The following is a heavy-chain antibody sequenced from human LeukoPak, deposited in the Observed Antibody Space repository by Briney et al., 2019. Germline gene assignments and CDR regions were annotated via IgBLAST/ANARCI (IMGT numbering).Heavy chain of an antibody. V-gene: IGHV4-4*07. CDR3: ARDSDGAAQFDP. CDR2: IYASGRN. Sequence: SETLSLTCAVYGGSFSGYYWSWIRQPAGKGLEWIGGIYASGRNKYNPSLKSRVTMSVDKSKNQFSLKLTSVTAADTAVYYCARDSDGAAQFDPWGQGTVVTVSS. CDR1: GGSFSGYY. J-gene: IGHJ5*02. D-gene: IGHD6-13*01.